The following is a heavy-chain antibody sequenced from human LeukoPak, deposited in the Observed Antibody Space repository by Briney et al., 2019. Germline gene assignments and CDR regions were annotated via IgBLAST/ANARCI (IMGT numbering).Heavy chain of an antibody. J-gene: IGHJ5*02. CDR2: IIPIFGIT. V-gene: IGHV1-69*04. D-gene: IGHD3-10*01. CDR3: AREGSSYYDSGSYYTNNWFDP. CDR1: GGTFSSYA. Sequence: ASVKVSCKASGGTFSSYAISWVRQAPGQGLEWMGRIIPIFGITNYAQKFQGRVTITADKSTNTAYMKLSSLRSEDTAVYYCAREGSSYYDSGSYYTNNWFDPWGQGTLVTASS.